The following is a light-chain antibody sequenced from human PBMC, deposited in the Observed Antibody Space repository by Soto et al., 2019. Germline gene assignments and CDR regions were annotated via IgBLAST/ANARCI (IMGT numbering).Light chain of an antibody. Sequence: QSALTQPRSVSGSPGQSVTISCTGTSSDVGAYNYVSWYQQHPGKAPTLMIYDVSKRPSGVPDRFSGSKSGNTASLTISVLQAEDEADYYCYSYAGTYTLFVFGGGTKLTVL. CDR1: SSDVGAYNY. CDR2: DVS. CDR3: YSYAGTYTLFV. V-gene: IGLV2-11*01. J-gene: IGLJ2*01.